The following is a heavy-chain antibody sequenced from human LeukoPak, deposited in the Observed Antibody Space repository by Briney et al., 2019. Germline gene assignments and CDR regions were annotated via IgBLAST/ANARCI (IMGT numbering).Heavy chain of an antibody. CDR1: GYTFTGYY. D-gene: IGHD5-18*01. CDR2: IIPILGIA. Sequence: ASVKVSCKASGYTFTGYYMHWVRQAPGQGLEWMGRIIPILGIANYAQKFQGRVTITADKSTSTAYMELSSLRSEDTAVYYCARGYSYGPDYFDYWGQGTLVTVSS. J-gene: IGHJ4*02. CDR3: ARGYSYGPDYFDY. V-gene: IGHV1-69*04.